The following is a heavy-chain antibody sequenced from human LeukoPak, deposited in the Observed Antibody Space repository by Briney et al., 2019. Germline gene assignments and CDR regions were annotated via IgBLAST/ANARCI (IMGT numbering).Heavy chain of an antibody. V-gene: IGHV1-18*01. J-gene: IGHJ4*02. CDR1: GYTFNSDD. CDR3: ARVLRYDFWRAYYFDY. CDR2: ISTYNGNT. D-gene: IGHD3-3*01. Sequence: GASAKVSCEASGYTFNSDDISGGRQAPGPAPEWLACISTYNGNTNYAQTVQGRATMTTDTSTSTAYMELRSLRSDDTAVYYCARVLRYDFWRAYYFDYWGQGTLVTVSS.